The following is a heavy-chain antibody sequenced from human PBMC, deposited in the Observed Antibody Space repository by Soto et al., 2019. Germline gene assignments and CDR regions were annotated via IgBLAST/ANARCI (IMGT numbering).Heavy chain of an antibody. CDR2: ISSSSSTI. D-gene: IGHD3-10*01. CDR3: ARANYYGSPGDFDY. V-gene: IGHV3-48*01. Sequence: EVQLVESGGGLVQSGGSLRLSCAASGFTFSSYSMNWVRQAPGKGLEWVSYISSSSSTIYYADSVKGRFTISRDNAKNSLYLQMNSLRAEDTAVYYCARANYYGSPGDFDYWGQGTLVTVSS. J-gene: IGHJ4*02. CDR1: GFTFSSYS.